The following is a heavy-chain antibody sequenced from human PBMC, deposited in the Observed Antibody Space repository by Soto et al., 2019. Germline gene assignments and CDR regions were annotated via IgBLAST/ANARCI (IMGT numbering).Heavy chain of an antibody. J-gene: IGHJ6*02. V-gene: IGHV3-74*03. CDR3: TRVGRAGSAEYSDSDGMDV. Sequence: EVQLVESGGGLVQPGGSLRLSCAASGFTFNTYWMHWVRQAPGKGLVWVSRANSDGSSTTYADSVKGRFTSSRDNARNTLYRQMNSRRAEDTAVYDGTRVGRAGSAEYSDSDGMDVGGQGTTVTVSS. CDR1: GFTFNTYW. CDR2: ANSDGSST. D-gene: IGHD1-26*01.